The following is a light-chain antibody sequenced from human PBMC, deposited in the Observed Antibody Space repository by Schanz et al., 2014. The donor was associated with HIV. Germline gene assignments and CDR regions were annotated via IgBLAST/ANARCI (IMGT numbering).Light chain of an antibody. CDR2: KAS. CDR3: QQYSGYPWT. Sequence: DIQMTQSPSTLSASVGDRVTITCRARQSISSWLAWYQQKPGKAPTLLIYKASSLKSGVPSRFSGSGSGTEFTLSISSLQPDDFATYHCQQYSGYPWTFGQGTKVEIK. J-gene: IGKJ1*01. CDR1: QSISSW. V-gene: IGKV1-5*03.